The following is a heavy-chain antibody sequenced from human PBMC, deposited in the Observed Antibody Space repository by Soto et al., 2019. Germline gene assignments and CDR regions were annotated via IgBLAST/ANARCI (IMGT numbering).Heavy chain of an antibody. Sequence: QVQLVQSGAEVKKPGASVKVSCKASGYTFTSYAMHWVRQAPGQRLEWMGWINAGNGNTKYSQKFKGRVTSTKDTPASTAYMELSSLRSEATAVYYCAKDPGDSYGYNWGQGALVTVSS. V-gene: IGHV1-3*01. CDR3: AKDPGDSYGYN. D-gene: IGHD5-18*01. J-gene: IGHJ1*01. CDR2: INAGNGNT. CDR1: GYTFTSYA.